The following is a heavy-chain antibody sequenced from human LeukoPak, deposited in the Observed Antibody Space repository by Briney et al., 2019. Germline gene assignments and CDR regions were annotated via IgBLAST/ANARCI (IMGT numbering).Heavy chain of an antibody. J-gene: IGHJ3*02. CDR1: GGSISSSNW. D-gene: IGHD2-21*02. CDR2: IYHSGST. Sequence: SETLSLTCAVSGGSISSSNWWSWVRQPPGKGLEWIGEIYHSGSTNYKPSLKSPVTISVDKSKNQFSLKLSSVTAADTAVYYCAGAHCGGDCYSGRAFDIWGQGTMVTVSS. CDR3: AGAHCGGDCYSGRAFDI. V-gene: IGHV4-4*02.